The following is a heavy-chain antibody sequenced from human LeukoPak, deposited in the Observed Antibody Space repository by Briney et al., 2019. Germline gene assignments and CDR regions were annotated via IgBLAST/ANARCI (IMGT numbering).Heavy chain of an antibody. CDR2: ISPGGNTI. J-gene: IGHJ4*02. CDR1: GFTFSDYH. D-gene: IGHD6-19*01. Sequence: PGASPRLSCAASGFTFSDYHMNWIRQAPGKGLEWVSYISPGGNTIYFADSVNGRFTLSRDSARNSLSLQMNSLTAEDTAVYYCAAGRDIAVAGPGGYFDYWGRGTLVTVSS. CDR3: AAGRDIAVAGPGGYFDY. V-gene: IGHV3-11*01.